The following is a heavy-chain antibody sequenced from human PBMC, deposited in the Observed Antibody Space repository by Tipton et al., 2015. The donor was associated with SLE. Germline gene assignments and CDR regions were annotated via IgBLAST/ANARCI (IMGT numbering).Heavy chain of an antibody. Sequence: TLSLTCTVFGGSIRGSSFYWGWIRQSPGKGLEWIGSVYYSGSTYYNPSLKSRVTISVDTSKNQFSLKLTSPTAADTAIYYCAMLAGTVITEDYWGQGTLVTVSS. CDR3: AMLAGTVITEDY. CDR2: VYYSGST. V-gene: IGHV4-39*07. D-gene: IGHD4-17*01. J-gene: IGHJ4*02. CDR1: GGSIRGSSFY.